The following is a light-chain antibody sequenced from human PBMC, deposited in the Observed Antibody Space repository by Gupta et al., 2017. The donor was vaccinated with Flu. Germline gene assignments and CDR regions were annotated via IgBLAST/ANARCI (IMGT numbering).Light chain of an antibody. CDR3: ATWDDSLNGVV. Sequence: QSVLTQSPSASGTPGQRVTVSCSGSRSNIGGNSVNWYQQLPGTAPKLLIYSSDQRPSGVPDRFSGSKSGTSASLAISGLQSEDEAEYYCATWDDSLNGVVFGGGTKLTVL. CDR1: RSNIGGNS. J-gene: IGLJ2*01. V-gene: IGLV1-44*01. CDR2: SSD.